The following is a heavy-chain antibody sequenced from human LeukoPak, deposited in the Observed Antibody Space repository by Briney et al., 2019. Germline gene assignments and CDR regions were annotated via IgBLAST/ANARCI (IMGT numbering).Heavy chain of an antibody. CDR2: IAYDGSNK. J-gene: IGHJ4*02. V-gene: IGHV3-30-3*01. Sequence: GGSLRLSCAASGFTFSTYAIHWVRQAPGKGLEWVALIAYDGSNKYYADSVKGRFTISRDNSENTLYLQMNSLRAEDTAVYYCARDRPVDHGPLDYWGQGTLVTVSS. D-gene: IGHD4/OR15-4a*01. CDR1: GFTFSTYA. CDR3: ARDRPVDHGPLDY.